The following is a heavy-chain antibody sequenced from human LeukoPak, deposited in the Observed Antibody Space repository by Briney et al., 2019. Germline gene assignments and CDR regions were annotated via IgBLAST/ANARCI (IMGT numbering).Heavy chain of an antibody. D-gene: IGHD3-22*01. CDR3: AKISIVVVITPPDY. J-gene: IGHJ4*02. Sequence: PGGSLRLSCAASGFTFSSYAMSWVRQAPGKGLEWVSAISGSGGSTYYADSVKGRFTISRDNSKNTLYLQMNSLRAEDTAVYYCAKISIVVVITPPDYWGQGTLVTVSS. CDR2: ISGSGGST. V-gene: IGHV3-23*01. CDR1: GFTFSSYA.